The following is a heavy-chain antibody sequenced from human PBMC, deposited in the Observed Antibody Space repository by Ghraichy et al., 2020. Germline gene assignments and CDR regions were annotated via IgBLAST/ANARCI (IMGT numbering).Heavy chain of an antibody. V-gene: IGHV4-38-2*01. CDR3: ARVVAATLFESYYFYYYMDV. D-gene: IGHD2-15*01. Sequence: SQTLSLTCAVSADSISSGYYWGWIRQPPGKGLEWIGSVSPSGTPYYNPSLKSRVTISVETSKNQFSLKLSSVTAADTAVYFCARVVAATLFESYYFYYYMDVWGKGTTVTVSS. J-gene: IGHJ6*03. CDR1: ADSISSGYY. CDR2: VSPSGTP.